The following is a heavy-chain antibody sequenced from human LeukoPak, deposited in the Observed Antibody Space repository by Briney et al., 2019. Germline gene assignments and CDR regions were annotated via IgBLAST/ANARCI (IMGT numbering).Heavy chain of an antibody. CDR3: ERERSPVSPDAFDI. V-gene: IGHV4-31*03. CDR1: GGSISSGGYY. J-gene: IGHJ3*02. CDR2: IYYSGST. Sequence: PSETLSLSCTVSGGSISSGGYYWSWIRQHPGKGLEWIGYIYYSGSTYYNPSLKSRVTISVDTSKNQFSLKLSSVTAADTAVYYCERERSPVSPDAFDIWGQGTMVTVSS.